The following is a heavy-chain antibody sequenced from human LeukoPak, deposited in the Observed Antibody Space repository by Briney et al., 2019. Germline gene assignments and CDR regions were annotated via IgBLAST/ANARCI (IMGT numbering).Heavy chain of an antibody. CDR2: ISAYNGNT. CDR1: GYTFTSYG. V-gene: IGHV1-18*01. J-gene: IGHJ4*02. CDR3: ARDLKSIYVRFGELFLSDY. D-gene: IGHD3-10*01. Sequence: ASVKVSCKASGYTFTSYGISWVRQAPGQGLEWMGWISAYNGNTNYAQKLQGRVTMTTDTSTSTAYMELRSLRSDDTAVYYCARDLKSIYVRFGELFLSDYWGQGTLVSVSS.